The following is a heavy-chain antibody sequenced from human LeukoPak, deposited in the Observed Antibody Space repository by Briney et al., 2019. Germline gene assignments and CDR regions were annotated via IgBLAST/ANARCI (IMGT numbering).Heavy chain of an antibody. Sequence: SETLSLTCTVSGGSISSSSYHWGWIRQPPGKGLQWIGSIYYSGSTYYNPSLKSRVTISVDTSKNQFSLKLTSVTAADTAVYYCARQSATYYDFWSGSFDIRGQGTMVTVSS. CDR3: ARQSATYYDFWSGSFDI. V-gene: IGHV4-39*01. D-gene: IGHD3-3*01. CDR2: IYYSGST. CDR1: GGSISSSSYH. J-gene: IGHJ3*02.